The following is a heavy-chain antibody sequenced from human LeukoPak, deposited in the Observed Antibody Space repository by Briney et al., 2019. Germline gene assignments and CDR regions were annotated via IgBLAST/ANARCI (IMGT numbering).Heavy chain of an antibody. CDR3: VREVRREGDQFDY. CDR2: ISSSGGTI. V-gene: IGHV3-48*03. Sequence: GGSLRLSCAASGFTFSTYEMKWVRQAPGKGLEGVSYISSSGGTIHYSDSVKGRFTISRDNAKNSLYLQMNSLRAEDTAVYYCVREVRREGDQFDYWGQGTLVTVSS. D-gene: IGHD2-21*01. CDR1: GFTFSTYE. J-gene: IGHJ4*02.